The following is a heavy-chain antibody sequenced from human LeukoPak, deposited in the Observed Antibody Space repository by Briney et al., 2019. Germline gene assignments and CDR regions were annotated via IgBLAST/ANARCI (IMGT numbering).Heavy chain of an antibody. CDR3: ARGIDY. CDR2: IYTGGGR. V-gene: IGHV3-53*01. J-gene: IGHJ4*02. Sequence: GRSLRLSCAASGFTVSSYYMNWVRQAPGKELEWVSVIYTGGGRYYADSVRGRFTISRDTSKNMVFLQMNSLRVEDTAVYYCARGIDYWGRGTLVTVSS. CDR1: GFTVSSYY.